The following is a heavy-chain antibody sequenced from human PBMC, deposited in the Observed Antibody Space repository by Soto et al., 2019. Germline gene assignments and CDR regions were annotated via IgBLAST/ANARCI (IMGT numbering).Heavy chain of an antibody. J-gene: IGHJ2*01. CDR1: GGSISSYY. CDR3: ANINWYFDH. V-gene: IGHV4-59*01. CDR2: IYYTGST. Sequence: QVQLQESGPGLVKPSETLSLTCTVSGGSISSYYWSWIRQPPGKGLEWVGYIYYTGSTNYNPSLKCRVTISVDPSKNQFSLQLSSATAADTAVYYCANINWYFDHWGRGTLVTVSS. D-gene: IGHD2-8*01.